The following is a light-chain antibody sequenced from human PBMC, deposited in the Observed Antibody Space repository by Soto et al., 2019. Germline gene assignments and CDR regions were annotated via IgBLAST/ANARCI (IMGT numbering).Light chain of an antibody. Sequence: EIVMTQSPVTLSVSPAERVTLSCRASQSVSSNLAWYQKKPGQAPSILIYGAFTRATGIPARFSGTGSGTEFNLTISRLQSEEFALYDCQQYNDWTLTFGQGTKVEIK. CDR1: QSVSSN. CDR2: GAF. V-gene: IGKV3-15*01. CDR3: QQYNDWTLT. J-gene: IGKJ1*01.